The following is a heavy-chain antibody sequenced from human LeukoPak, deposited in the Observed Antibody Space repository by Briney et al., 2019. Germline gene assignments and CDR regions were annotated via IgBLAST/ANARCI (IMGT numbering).Heavy chain of an antibody. CDR2: IVVGSGNT. J-gene: IGHJ4*02. V-gene: IGHV1-58*01. CDR1: GFTFTSSA. Sequence: GTSVKVSCKAPGFTFTSSAVQWVRQARGQRLEWIGWIVVGSGNTNYAQKFQERVTITRDMSTSTAYMELSSLRSEDTAVYYCAADRGYSSGWQLDYWGQGTLVTVSS. D-gene: IGHD6-19*01. CDR3: AADRGYSSGWQLDY.